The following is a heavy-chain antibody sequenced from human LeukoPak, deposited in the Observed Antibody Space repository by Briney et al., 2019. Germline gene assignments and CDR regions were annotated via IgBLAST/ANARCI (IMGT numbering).Heavy chain of an antibody. J-gene: IGHJ3*02. Sequence: PGGSLRHSCAASGFTVSSNYMSWVRQAPGKGLEWVSVISGTGGSTYYADSVKGRFTISRDNSKNTLHLQMNSLRAEDTAVYYCAKHIVLIYDAFDIWGQGTMVTVSS. CDR1: GFTVSSNY. CDR2: ISGTGGST. D-gene: IGHD3-16*01. CDR3: AKHIVLIYDAFDI. V-gene: IGHV3-23*01.